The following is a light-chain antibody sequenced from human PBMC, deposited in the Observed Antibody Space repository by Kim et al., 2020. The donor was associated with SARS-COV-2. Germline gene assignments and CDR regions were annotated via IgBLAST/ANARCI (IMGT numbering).Light chain of an antibody. J-gene: IGKJ1*01. CDR3: QQSYSTPRT. Sequence: ASVGDRVTITCRASQSISSYLNWYQQKPGKAPKVLIYGASSLQSGVPSRFSGSGSATDFTLTISSLQPEDFATYYCQQSYSTPRTFGQGTKVDIK. CDR2: GAS. CDR1: QSISSY. V-gene: IGKV1-39*01.